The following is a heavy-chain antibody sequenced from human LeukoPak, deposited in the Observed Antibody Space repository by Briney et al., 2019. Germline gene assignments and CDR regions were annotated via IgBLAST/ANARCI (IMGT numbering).Heavy chain of an antibody. CDR1: GFTFSSYD. Sequence: GGSLRLSCSASGFTFSSYDMHWVRQAPGKGLEWVAVISYDGSIKNYADSVKGRFTISRDNSKDTLYLQMNSLRAEDTAVYYCAKGIVVAGYYHYGMDVWGQGTTVTVSS. CDR3: AKGIVVAGYYHYGMDV. V-gene: IGHV3-30*18. J-gene: IGHJ6*02. CDR2: ISYDGSIK. D-gene: IGHD6-19*01.